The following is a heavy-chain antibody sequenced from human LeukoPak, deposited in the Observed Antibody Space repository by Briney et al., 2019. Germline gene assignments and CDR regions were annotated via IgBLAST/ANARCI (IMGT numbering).Heavy chain of an antibody. Sequence: PGGSLRLSCAASGFTFSSYWMHWVRQAPGKGLVWVSRINSDGSSTSYADSVKGRFTISRDNAKNSLYLQMNSLRAEDTAVYYCARVVKAVAGWRIFDYWGQGTLVTVSS. CDR1: GFTFSSYW. V-gene: IGHV3-74*01. CDR2: INSDGSST. CDR3: ARVVKAVAGWRIFDY. J-gene: IGHJ4*02. D-gene: IGHD6-19*01.